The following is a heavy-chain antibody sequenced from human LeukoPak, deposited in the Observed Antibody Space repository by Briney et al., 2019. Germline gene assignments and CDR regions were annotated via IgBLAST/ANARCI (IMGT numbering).Heavy chain of an antibody. CDR2: ISGSDGST. J-gene: IGHJ3*01. V-gene: IGHV3-23*01. CDR1: GFTFSSYA. CDR3: AKDLNRGSGWKRGAFDV. D-gene: IGHD6-19*01. Sequence: HSGGSLRLSCAASGFTFSSYAMYWVRQAPGKGLEWVSAISGSDGSTYYADSVKGRFTISRDNSKNTLYLQMNSLGVEDTAVYYCAKDLNRGSGWKRGAFDVWGQGTMVTVSS.